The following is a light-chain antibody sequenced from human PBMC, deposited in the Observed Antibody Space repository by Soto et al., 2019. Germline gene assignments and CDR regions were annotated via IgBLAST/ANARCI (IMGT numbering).Light chain of an antibody. CDR3: QHSYSTPLT. V-gene: IGKV1-39*01. CDR2: AAS. Sequence: DIQMTQSPSSLSSSVGDRATITCRASQSISIYLNWYQQKPGKAPKLLIYAASNMPTGIPPRFSGSGSGTDFTPTISILQPEVAATYCCQHSYSTPLTFGGGTKVDIK. J-gene: IGKJ4*01. CDR1: QSISIY.